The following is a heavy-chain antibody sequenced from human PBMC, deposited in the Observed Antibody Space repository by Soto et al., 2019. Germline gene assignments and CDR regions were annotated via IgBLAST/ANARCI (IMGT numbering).Heavy chain of an antibody. J-gene: IGHJ6*02. Sequence: QVQLVQSGAEVKKPGSSVKVSCKASGGTFSSYAISWVRQAPGQGLEWMGGIIPIFGTANYAQKFQGRVKITADESTSTAYMELSSLRSEDTAVYYCARAVQPTYYDFWSGSHYYYYYGMDGWGQGTTVTVSS. CDR2: IIPIFGTA. D-gene: IGHD3-3*01. CDR1: GGTFSSYA. CDR3: ARAVQPTYYDFWSGSHYYYYYGMDG. V-gene: IGHV1-69*01.